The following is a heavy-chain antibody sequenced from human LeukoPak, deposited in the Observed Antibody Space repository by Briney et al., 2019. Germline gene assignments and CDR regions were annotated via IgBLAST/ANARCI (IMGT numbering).Heavy chain of an antibody. CDR2: ISHRGRT. CDR3: ARKALGWWLRLQIFDY. J-gene: IGHJ4*02. Sequence: SETLSLTCAVYGGSLSDYYWSWIRQSPGKGLEWIGEISHRGRTYYNLSLKSRVTISIDTSKNQFSLKLSSVTAADTAVYYCARKALGWWLRLQIFDYWGQGTLVTVSS. D-gene: IGHD5-12*01. V-gene: IGHV4-34*01. CDR1: GGSLSDYY.